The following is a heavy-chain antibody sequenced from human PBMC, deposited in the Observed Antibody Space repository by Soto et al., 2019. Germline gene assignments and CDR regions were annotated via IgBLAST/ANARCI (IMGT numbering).Heavy chain of an antibody. CDR2: VYNSGGS. CDR1: GCSISSNS. J-gene: IGHJ4*02. CDR3: ARYRREAVAGYTLDN. V-gene: IGHV4-59*01. D-gene: IGHD6-13*01. Sequence: PSETLSLTCTASGCSISSNSWTWIRQPPGKGLEWIADVYNSGGSTYNPSLKSRVTISDDTSKSQISLKVNSMAAADTAVYYCARYRREAVAGYTLDNWGQGILVTVSS.